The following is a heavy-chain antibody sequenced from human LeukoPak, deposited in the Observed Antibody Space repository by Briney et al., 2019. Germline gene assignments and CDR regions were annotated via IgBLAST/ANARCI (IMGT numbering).Heavy chain of an antibody. J-gene: IGHJ6*03. CDR3: ARFPGGAEYRHYYYMDV. Sequence: SETLSLTCTVSGDFITASYWSWIRQPPGKGLEWIGYVYYSETTNYNPSFKSRVTISVDTSKNQFSLKLNSVTAADTAVYYCARFPGGAEYRHYYYMDVWGKGTTVTVSS. V-gene: IGHV4-59*01. CDR1: GDFITASY. D-gene: IGHD1-14*01. CDR2: VYYSETT.